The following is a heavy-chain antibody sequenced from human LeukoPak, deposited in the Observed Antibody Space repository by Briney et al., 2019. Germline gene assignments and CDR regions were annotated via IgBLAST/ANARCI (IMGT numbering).Heavy chain of an antibody. CDR1: GFTSIAYA. CDR2: ISGGGVTT. V-gene: IGHV3-23*01. J-gene: IGHJ4*02. CDR3: AELSSDY. Sequence: GGSLRLSCVGSGFTSIAYALTWARQAPGKGLEWVSGISGGGVTTYYADSVKGRFTISRDKSKNTVYLQMNSLRAEDTAVYYCAELSSDYWGQGTLVTVSS. D-gene: IGHD1-26*01.